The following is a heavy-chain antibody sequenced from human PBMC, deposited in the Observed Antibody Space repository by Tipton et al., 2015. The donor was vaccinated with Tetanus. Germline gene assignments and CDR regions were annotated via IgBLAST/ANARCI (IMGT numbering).Heavy chain of an antibody. J-gene: IGHJ2*01. V-gene: IGHV4-34*01. D-gene: IGHD5-18*01. CDR3: ARGGSYSYGPRGFDL. Sequence: GLVKPSETLSLTCAVYGGSFSAYYWSWIRQSPGKGLEWIGEINHSGSTTYSPSFKSRVTISADTPKNQFSLKLTSLTVADTAVYYCARGGSYSYGPRGFDLWGRGTLVTVSS. CDR1: GGSFSAYY. CDR2: INHSGST.